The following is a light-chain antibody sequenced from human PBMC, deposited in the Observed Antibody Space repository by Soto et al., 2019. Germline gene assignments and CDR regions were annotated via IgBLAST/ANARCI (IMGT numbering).Light chain of an antibody. Sequence: EIVFTQSPGTPSLSPWERAIVSGSARPSVSSSYLAWYQQKPCQAPRLLIYGASSRATGIPARFSGSGCGTDFTHTISSLEPDDFAVYYCQQRSSWPRITFGQGTKRDIK. CDR2: GAS. CDR1: PSVSSSY. V-gene: IGKV3D-20*02. CDR3: QQRSSWPRIT. J-gene: IGKJ1*01.